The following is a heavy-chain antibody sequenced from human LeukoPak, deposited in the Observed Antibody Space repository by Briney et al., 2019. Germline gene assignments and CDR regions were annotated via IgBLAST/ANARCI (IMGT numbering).Heavy chain of an antibody. Sequence: PGGSLRLSCAASGFTFSDYYMSWIRQAPGKGLEWLSYISTSGRLKYYADSVKGRFTISRDNSKNSLYLQMDSLRAEDMAVYYCARSVADYGDHEWFDPWGQGTLVTVSS. J-gene: IGHJ5*02. D-gene: IGHD4-17*01. CDR1: GFTFSDYY. CDR2: ISTSGRLK. CDR3: ARSVADYGDHEWFDP. V-gene: IGHV3-11*04.